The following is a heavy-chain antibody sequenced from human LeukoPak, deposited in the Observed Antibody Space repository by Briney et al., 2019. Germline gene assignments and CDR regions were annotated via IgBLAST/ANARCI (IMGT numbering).Heavy chain of an antibody. V-gene: IGHV3-48*04. CDR1: GFTFSGYD. Sequence: GGSLRLSCAASGFTFSGYDMSWVRQAPGKVLEWVSYTSSSSSTIYYADSVKSRFTISRDNAKNSLYLQMNSLRAEDTAVYYCARLRYYGMDVWGQGTTVTVSS. CDR3: ARLRYYGMDV. J-gene: IGHJ6*02. CDR2: TSSSSSTI.